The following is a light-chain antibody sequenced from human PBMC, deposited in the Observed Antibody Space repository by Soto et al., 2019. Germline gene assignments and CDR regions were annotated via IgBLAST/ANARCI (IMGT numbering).Light chain of an antibody. CDR2: GAS. CDR1: QSVSNNY. J-gene: IGKJ4*01. Sequence: EIVLTQSPGTLCLSPGERATLSCRASQSVSNNYLAWYQQKPGQAPRLLIYGASNRATGIPDRFSGSGSGTDFTLTISRLEPEDFAVYYCQHYVNWPLTFGGGTKVDIK. V-gene: IGKV3-20*01. CDR3: QHYVNWPLT.